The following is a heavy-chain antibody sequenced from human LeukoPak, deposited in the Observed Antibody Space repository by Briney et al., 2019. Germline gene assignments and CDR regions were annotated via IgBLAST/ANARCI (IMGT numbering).Heavy chain of an antibody. J-gene: IGHJ4*02. CDR2: IRSEADGGIT. CDR3: TTGRQD. CDR1: GFTFSNAW. V-gene: IGHV3-15*01. Sequence: GGSLRLSCAASGFTFSNAWMNWVRQAPGKGLEWVGRIRSEADGGITDYAAPVKGRFSISRDDSKNTVYLQMNSLKTEDTGVYYCTTGRQDWGQGTLVTVSS.